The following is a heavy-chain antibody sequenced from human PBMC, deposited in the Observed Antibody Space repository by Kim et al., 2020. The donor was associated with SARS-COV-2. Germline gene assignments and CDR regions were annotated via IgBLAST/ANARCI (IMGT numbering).Heavy chain of an antibody. J-gene: IGHJ5*02. CDR1: GSTFSASS. CDR3: TIFAGS. D-gene: IGHD3-10*01. V-gene: IGHV3-73*01. Sequence: GGSLRLSCAASGSTFSASSMHWVRQASGKGLEWIGRIRSKDNNYATVYAASLKGRFTISRDDSKNTAYLQMNSLKIEDTAVYYCTIFAGSWGQGTLVTVSS. CDR2: IRSKDNNYAT.